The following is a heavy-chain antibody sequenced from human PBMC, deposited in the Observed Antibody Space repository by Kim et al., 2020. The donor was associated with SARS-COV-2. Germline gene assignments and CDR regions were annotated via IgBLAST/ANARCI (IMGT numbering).Heavy chain of an antibody. D-gene: IGHD3-10*01. V-gene: IGHV7-4-1*02. CDR2: INTNTGNP. J-gene: IGHJ2*01. Sequence: ASVKVSCKASGDTFTSYAINWLRRAPGQGLEWMGWINTNTGNPTYAQGFTGRFVFSLDTSVSTAYLQISSLKSEDTAVYYCARRPHGSGSSYWCFDPWGRGTLVTVSS. CDR1: GDTFTSYA. CDR3: ARRPHGSGSSYWCFDP.